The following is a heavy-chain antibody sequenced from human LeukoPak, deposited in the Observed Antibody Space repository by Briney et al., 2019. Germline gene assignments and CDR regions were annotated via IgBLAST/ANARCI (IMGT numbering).Heavy chain of an antibody. D-gene: IGHD6-19*01. V-gene: IGHV3-23*01. CDR1: GFTLSSYV. CDR2: ISGSGGST. CDR3: AKDSGSGWYQYGMDV. J-gene: IGHJ6*02. Sequence: GGSLRLSCAASGFTLSSYVMSWVRQAPGKGLEWVSGISGSGGSTNYADSVKGRFTISRDNSKNALYLQMNRLRVEDTAVYYCAKDSGSGWYQYGMDVWGQGTTVTVSS.